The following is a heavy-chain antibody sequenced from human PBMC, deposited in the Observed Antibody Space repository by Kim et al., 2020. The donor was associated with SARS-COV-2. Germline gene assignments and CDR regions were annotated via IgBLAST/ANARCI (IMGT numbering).Heavy chain of an antibody. V-gene: IGHV4-31*03. Sequence: SETLSLTCTVSGGSISSGGYYWSWIRQHPGKGLEWIGYIYYSGSTYYNPSLKSRVTISVDTSKNQFSLKLSSVTAADTAVYYCAREGYCSGGSCYYYYGMDVWGQGTTVTVSS. CDR1: GGSISSGGYY. CDR3: AREGYCSGGSCYYYYGMDV. J-gene: IGHJ6*02. CDR2: IYYSGST. D-gene: IGHD2-15*01.